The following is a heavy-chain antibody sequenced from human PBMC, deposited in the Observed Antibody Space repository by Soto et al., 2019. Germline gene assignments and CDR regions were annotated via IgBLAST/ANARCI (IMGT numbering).Heavy chain of an antibody. V-gene: IGHV4-34*01. CDR2: INHSGST. J-gene: IGHJ4*02. CDR1: GGSFSGYY. CDR3: ARDKITGLFDY. D-gene: IGHD2-8*02. Sequence: SETLSLTCAVYGGSFSGYYWTWIRQPPGTGLEWIGEINHSGSTNYNPSLKSRVTISVDTSKNQFSLKMTTVTAADTAVYYCARDKITGLFDYWGQGTLVT.